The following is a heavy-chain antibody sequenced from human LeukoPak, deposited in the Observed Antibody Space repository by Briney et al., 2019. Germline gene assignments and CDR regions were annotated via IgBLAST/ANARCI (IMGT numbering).Heavy chain of an antibody. V-gene: IGHV3-74*01. CDR3: ASPTPNDYYDSSGYFH. Sequence: GGSLRLSCAASGFTFSSHWMHWVRQAPGKGLVWVSRINSDGSSISYADSVKGRFTISRDNAKNTLYLQMNSLRAEDTAVYYCASPTPNDYYDSSGYFHWGQGTLVTVSS. CDR1: GFTFSSHW. J-gene: IGHJ4*02. D-gene: IGHD3-22*01. CDR2: INSDGSSI.